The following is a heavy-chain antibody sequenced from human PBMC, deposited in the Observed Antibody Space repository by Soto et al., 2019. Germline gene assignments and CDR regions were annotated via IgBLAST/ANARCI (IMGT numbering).Heavy chain of an antibody. D-gene: IGHD1-26*01. Sequence: ASVKVSCKASGYTFTSYGISWVRQAPGQGLEWMGWISAYNGNTNYAQKIQGRVTMTTDTSTSTAYMELRSLRSDDTAVYYCARAPYSGSYYWVDYWGQGTLVTVSS. CDR1: GYTFTSYG. V-gene: IGHV1-18*01. J-gene: IGHJ4*02. CDR2: ISAYNGNT. CDR3: ARAPYSGSYYWVDY.